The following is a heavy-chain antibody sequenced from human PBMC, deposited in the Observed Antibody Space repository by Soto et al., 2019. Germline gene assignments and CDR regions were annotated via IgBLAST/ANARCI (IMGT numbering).Heavy chain of an antibody. V-gene: IGHV1-46*01. CDR3: ARDRGYWDY. J-gene: IGHJ4*02. CDR1: GYTFTSYD. Sequence: ASVKVSCKASGYTFTSYDINRVRQATGQGLEWMGIINPSGGSTSYAQKFQGRVTMTRDTSTSTVYMELSSLRSEDTAVYYCARDRGYWDYWGQGTLVTVSS. CDR2: INPSGGST.